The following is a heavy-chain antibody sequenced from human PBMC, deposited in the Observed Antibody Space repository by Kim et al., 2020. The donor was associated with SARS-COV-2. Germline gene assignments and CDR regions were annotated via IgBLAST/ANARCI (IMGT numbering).Heavy chain of an antibody. J-gene: IGHJ4*02. CDR1: GFTFSDYY. Sequence: GGSLRLSCAASGFTFSDYYMSWIRQAPGKGLEWVSYISSSSSYTNYADSVKGRFTISRDNAKNSLYLQMNSLRAEDTAVYYCARPYCSSTSCYAHVDYWGQGTLVTVSS. CDR2: ISSSSSYT. V-gene: IGHV3-11*06. D-gene: IGHD2-2*01. CDR3: ARPYCSSTSCYAHVDY.